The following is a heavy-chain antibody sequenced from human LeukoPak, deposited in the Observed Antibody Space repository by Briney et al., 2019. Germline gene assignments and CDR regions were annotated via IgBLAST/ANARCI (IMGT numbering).Heavy chain of an antibody. Sequence: GGSLRLSCAASGFSFHKYGMHWVRQAPGKGLEWVAYIRVDGIDKYYPDSVKGRFTISRDNSKKTLYLQMNSLRAEDTAVYYCAKDLGFGELLIGYWGQGTLVTVSS. CDR3: AKDLGFGELLIGY. CDR1: GFSFHKYG. V-gene: IGHV3-30*02. CDR2: IRVDGIDK. J-gene: IGHJ4*02. D-gene: IGHD3-10*01.